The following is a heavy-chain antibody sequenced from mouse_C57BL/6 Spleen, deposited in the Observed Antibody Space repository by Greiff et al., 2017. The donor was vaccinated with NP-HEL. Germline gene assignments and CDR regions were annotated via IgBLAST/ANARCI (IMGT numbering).Heavy chain of an antibody. CDR2: ISDGGSYT. V-gene: IGHV5-4*01. J-gene: IGHJ2*01. D-gene: IGHD1-1*01. CDR3: ARDWDTAEVAYFDY. Sequence: EVMLLESGGGLVKPGGSLKLSCAASGFTFSSYAMSWVRQTPEQRLEWVATISDGGSYTYYPDNVKGRFTISRDNAKNTLYLQMSHLKSEDTAMYYCARDWDTAEVAYFDYWGQGTTLTVSS. CDR1: GFTFSSYA.